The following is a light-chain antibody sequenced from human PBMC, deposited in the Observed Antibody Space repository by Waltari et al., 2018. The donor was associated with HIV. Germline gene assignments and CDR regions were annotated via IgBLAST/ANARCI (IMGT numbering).Light chain of an antibody. CDR3: ETWDSNTYV. J-gene: IGLJ1*01. V-gene: IGLV4-60*03. Sequence: QPVLTQSSSASASLGSSVKLTCTLSSGHSSYIIAWHQQQPGKAPRYFMKLEGSRSYNTGSGVPDRFSGSCSGADRYLTISNLQSEDEADYYCETWDSNTYVFGTGTKVTVL. CDR2: LEGSRSY. CDR1: SGHSSYI.